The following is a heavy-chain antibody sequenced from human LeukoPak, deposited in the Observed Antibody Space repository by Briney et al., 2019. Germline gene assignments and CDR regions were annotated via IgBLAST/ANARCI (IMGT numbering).Heavy chain of an antibody. CDR1: GGSISSYY. J-gene: IGHJ6*03. Sequence: SETLSLTCTVSGGSISSYYWSWIRQPAGKGLEWIGRIYTSGSTNYNPSLKSRVTMSVDTSKNQFSLKLSSVTAADTAVYYCARSGVKGDTYYYGSGRRYYYYMDVWGKGTTVTISS. D-gene: IGHD3-10*01. V-gene: IGHV4-4*07. CDR2: IYTSGST. CDR3: ARSGVKGDTYYYGSGRRYYYYMDV.